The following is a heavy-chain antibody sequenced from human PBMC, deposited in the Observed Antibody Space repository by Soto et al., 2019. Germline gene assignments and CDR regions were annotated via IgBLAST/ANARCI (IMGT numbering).Heavy chain of an antibody. D-gene: IGHD3-22*01. Sequence: QVQLVESGGGVVQPGRSLRLSCAASGFTFSSYAMHWVRQAPGKGLEWVAVISYDGSNKYYADSVKGRFTISRDNSKNTLYLQMNSRRAEDTAVYYCAREYYYDSSGHIYWYFDLWGRGTLVTVSS. V-gene: IGHV3-30-3*01. CDR3: AREYYYDSSGHIYWYFDL. CDR1: GFTFSSYA. J-gene: IGHJ2*01. CDR2: ISYDGSNK.